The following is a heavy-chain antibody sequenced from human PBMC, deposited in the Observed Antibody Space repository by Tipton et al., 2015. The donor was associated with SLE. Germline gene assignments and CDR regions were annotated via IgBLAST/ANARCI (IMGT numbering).Heavy chain of an antibody. V-gene: IGHV4-59*01. D-gene: IGHD3-10*01. CDR1: GGSISGYY. CDR3: ARYAQGGFVVLLLPLLGSAYGMDV. J-gene: IGHJ6*02. Sequence: TLFLTCTVSGGSISGYYWSWIRQPPGKGLEWIGYIYYSGSTNYNPSLKSRVTISVDTSKNQFSLKLSSVTAPDTAVYYSARYAQGGFVVLLLPLLGSAYGMDVWGQGTTVTVSS. CDR2: IYYSGST.